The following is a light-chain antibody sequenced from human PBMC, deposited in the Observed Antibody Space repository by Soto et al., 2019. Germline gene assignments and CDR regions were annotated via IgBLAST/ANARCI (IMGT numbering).Light chain of an antibody. CDR3: QQYNSNFTWA. V-gene: IGKV1-5*03. CDR1: QSISSW. Sequence: DIQMTQSPSTLSASVGDRVTITCRASQSISSWLAWYQQKPGKAPNLLIYKSSNLDSGVPSRFSGSGSGTEFTLTSRGLQHDDFATYYYQQYNSNFTWAFGQGTKVEIK. CDR2: KSS. J-gene: IGKJ1*01.